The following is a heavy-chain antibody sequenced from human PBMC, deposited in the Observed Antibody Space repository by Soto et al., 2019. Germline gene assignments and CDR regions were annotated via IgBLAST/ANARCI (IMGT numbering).Heavy chain of an antibody. D-gene: IGHD2-15*01. CDR3: ARVSIGAATPFVWFDP. J-gene: IGHJ5*02. CDR1: GGSISSGGYY. CDR2: IYYSGST. Sequence: SLTCTVSGGSISSGGYYWSWIRQHPGKGLEWIGYIYYSGSTYYNPSLKSRVTISVDTSKNQFSLKLSSVTAADTAVYYCARVSIGAATPFVWFDPWGQGTLVTVSS. V-gene: IGHV4-31*03.